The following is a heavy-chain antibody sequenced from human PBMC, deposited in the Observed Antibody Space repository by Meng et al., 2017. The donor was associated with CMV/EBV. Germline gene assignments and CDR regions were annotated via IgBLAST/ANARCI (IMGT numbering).Heavy chain of an antibody. J-gene: IGHJ6*02. D-gene: IGHD2-2*02. Sequence: SETLSLTCAVYGGSLSGYYWSWIRQPPGKGLEWIEEINHSGSTNYNPSLKRRVTISVDTSKNQFSLKLSSVTAADTAVYYCARGVRPGYCSSTSCYTGRPFHYYYYGMDVWGQGTTVTVSS. CDR2: INHSGST. CDR3: ARGVRPGYCSSTSCYTGRPFHYYYYGMDV. CDR1: GGSLSGYY. V-gene: IGHV4-34*01.